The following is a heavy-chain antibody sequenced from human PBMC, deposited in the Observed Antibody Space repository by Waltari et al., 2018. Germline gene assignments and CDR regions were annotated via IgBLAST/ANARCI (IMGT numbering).Heavy chain of an antibody. CDR2: IYYSGST. CDR1: GGSITSYY. D-gene: IGHD3-22*01. Sequence: QVQLQESGPGLVKPSETLSLTCTVSGGSITSYYWSWIRQSPGKGLEWIGYIYYSGSTNSNPSLKSRLTISVDRSNNQFSLNLTSMTAADTAVYYCARVGAPSSGFQRSQPFDYWGQGTLVTVSS. CDR3: ARVGAPSSGFQRSQPFDY. V-gene: IGHV4-59*01. J-gene: IGHJ4*02.